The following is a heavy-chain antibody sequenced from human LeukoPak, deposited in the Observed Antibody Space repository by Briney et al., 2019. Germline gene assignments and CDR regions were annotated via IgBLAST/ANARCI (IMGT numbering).Heavy chain of an antibody. D-gene: IGHD1-26*01. CDR1: GFTVSSSY. Sequence: QPGGSLRLSCAASGFTVSSSYMSWVRQAPEGKGLEWVSVIYSDGSTYYADSVKGRFTISRDNSKNMLYLQMNSLRAEDTGLYYCTRETGATDYWVQGTLVTVSS. CDR3: TRETGATDY. J-gene: IGHJ4*02. V-gene: IGHV3-66*01. CDR2: IYSDGST.